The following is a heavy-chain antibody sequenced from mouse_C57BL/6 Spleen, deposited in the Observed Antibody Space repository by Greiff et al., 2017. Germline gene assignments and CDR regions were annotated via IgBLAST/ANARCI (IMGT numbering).Heavy chain of an antibody. CDR1: GFTFSDYG. CDR2: ISSGSSTI. D-gene: IGHD2-4*01. V-gene: IGHV5-17*01. Sequence: EVKLVESGGGLVKPGGSLKLSCAASGFTFSDYGMHWVRQAPEKGLEWVAYISSGSSTIYYADTVKGRFTISRDNAKNTLFLQMTSLRSEDTAMYYGAGIYYDYDGGNYYAMDYWGKGTSVTVSS. J-gene: IGHJ4*01. CDR3: AGIYYDYDGGNYYAMDY.